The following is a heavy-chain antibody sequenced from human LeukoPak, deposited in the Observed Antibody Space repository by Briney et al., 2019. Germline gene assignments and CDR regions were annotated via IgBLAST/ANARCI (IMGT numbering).Heavy chain of an antibody. CDR1: GFTFSTYS. Sequence: SGGSLRLSCLASGFTFSTYSLSWVRQAPGKGLEWVGFIRSKAYGGTTEYAASVKGRFTISRDDSKSIAYLQMNSLKTEDTAVYYCTRVAEDYCSGGSCYAPLLYYFDYWGQGTLVTVSS. CDR2: IRSKAYGGTT. CDR3: TRVAEDYCSGGSCYAPLLYYFDY. J-gene: IGHJ4*02. V-gene: IGHV3-49*04. D-gene: IGHD2-15*01.